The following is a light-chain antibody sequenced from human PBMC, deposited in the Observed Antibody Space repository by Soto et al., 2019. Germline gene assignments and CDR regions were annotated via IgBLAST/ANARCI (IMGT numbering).Light chain of an antibody. Sequence: EIVMTQSPATLSVSPGERATLSCRASQSVSSNLAWYQQKPGQAPRLLIYGASTRATGIPAGFSGSGSGTEFTLTISSLQSEDFAVYSCQQYNNWPPLTFGGGTKVDIK. CDR1: QSVSSN. J-gene: IGKJ4*01. V-gene: IGKV3-15*01. CDR2: GAS. CDR3: QQYNNWPPLT.